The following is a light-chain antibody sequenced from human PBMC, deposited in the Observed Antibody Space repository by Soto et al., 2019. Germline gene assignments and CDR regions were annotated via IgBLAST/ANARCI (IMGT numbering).Light chain of an antibody. J-gene: IGKJ2*01. CDR2: KAS. CDR3: QQYDRFPYT. CDR1: QSLSYW. Sequence: DIQMTQSPSTLSASVGDTVTITCRASQSLSYWLAWYQQKPGQAPKLLIHKASTLESGVPSRFSGSGSGTEFTVSISSLQPDDFATFSCQQYDRFPYTFGQGTKLEIK. V-gene: IGKV1-5*03.